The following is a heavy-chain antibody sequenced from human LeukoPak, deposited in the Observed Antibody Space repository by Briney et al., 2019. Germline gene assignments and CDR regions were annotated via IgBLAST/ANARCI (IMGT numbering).Heavy chain of an antibody. CDR3: AKGRLWLTYHFDY. J-gene: IGHJ4*02. CDR1: GFTFSSDA. CDR2: ISGSGGST. D-gene: IGHD5-12*01. V-gene: IGHV3-23*01. Sequence: GGSLRLSCAASGFTFSSDAMSWVRQAPGKGLEWVSGISGSGGSTYYADSVKGRFTISRDNSKNTLYLHMNSLRAEDTAVYYCAKGRLWLTYHFDYWGQGTLVTVSS.